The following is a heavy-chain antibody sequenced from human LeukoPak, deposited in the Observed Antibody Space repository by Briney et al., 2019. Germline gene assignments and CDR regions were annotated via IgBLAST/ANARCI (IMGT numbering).Heavy chain of an antibody. CDR3: ATGDTAMVRLFDY. Sequence: PGGSLRLSCVASGFTFSTYSMNWVRQAPGKGLEWVAFIRYDGSNKYYADSVKGRFTISRDNSKNTLYLQMNSLRAEDTAVYYCATGDTAMVRLFDYWGQGTLVTVSS. D-gene: IGHD5-18*01. CDR2: IRYDGSNK. CDR1: GFTFSTYS. V-gene: IGHV3-30*02. J-gene: IGHJ4*02.